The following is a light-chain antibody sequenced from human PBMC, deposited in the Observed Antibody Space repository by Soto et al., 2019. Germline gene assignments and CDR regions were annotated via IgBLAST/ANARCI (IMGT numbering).Light chain of an antibody. CDR3: QQYNNYPWT. J-gene: IGKJ1*01. CDR1: QNINRR. V-gene: IGKV1-5*01. Sequence: DIQMTQSPSTLSSSVGDGVTITCRASQNINRRLAWYQQKSGKAPNLLIYDASSLESGVPARFSGGGSGTEFTLTISSLQPDDFSTFYCQQYNNYPWTFGQGTKVDIK. CDR2: DAS.